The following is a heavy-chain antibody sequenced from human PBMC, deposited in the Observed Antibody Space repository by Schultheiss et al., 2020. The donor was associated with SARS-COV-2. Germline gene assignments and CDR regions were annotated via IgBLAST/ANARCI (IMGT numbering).Heavy chain of an antibody. CDR2: IWYDASNK. V-gene: IGHV3-33*01. D-gene: IGHD3-3*01. Sequence: GGSLRLSCAASGFTFSSYGMHWVRQAPGKGLEWVAVIWYDASNKYYADSVKGRFTISRDNSKNTLYLQMNSLRAEDTAVYYCARDSGHYYDFWSGPSAYFQHWGQGTLVTVSS. CDR3: ARDSGHYYDFWSGPSAYFQH. CDR1: GFTFSSYG. J-gene: IGHJ1*01.